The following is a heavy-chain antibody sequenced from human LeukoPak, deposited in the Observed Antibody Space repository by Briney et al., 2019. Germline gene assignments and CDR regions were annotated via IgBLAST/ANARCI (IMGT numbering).Heavy chain of an antibody. V-gene: IGHV4-59*01. CDR3: AREGPLSAYGP. D-gene: IGHD5-12*01. J-gene: IGHJ5*02. Sequence: PSETLSLTCTVSGGSISSYYWSWIRQPPGKGLEWIGYIYYSGSTNYNPSLKSRVTISVDTSKKQFSLKLSSVTAADTAVYYCAREGPLSAYGPWRQGTLVTVSS. CDR2: IYYSGST. CDR1: GGSISSYY.